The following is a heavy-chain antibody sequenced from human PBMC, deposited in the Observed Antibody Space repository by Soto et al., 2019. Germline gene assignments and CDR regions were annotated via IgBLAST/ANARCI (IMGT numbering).Heavy chain of an antibody. J-gene: IGHJ5*02. CDR2: INAGNGNT. D-gene: IGHD3-9*01. Sequence: SVKVSCKASGYPFTSYAMHWVRQAPGQRLEWMGWINAGNGNTKYSQKFQGRVTITRDTSASTAYMELSSLRSEDTAVYYCARAMADILSGYSINWLDPWGQGTMGTVAS. CDR3: ARAMADILSGYSINWLDP. V-gene: IGHV1-3*01. CDR1: GYPFTSYA.